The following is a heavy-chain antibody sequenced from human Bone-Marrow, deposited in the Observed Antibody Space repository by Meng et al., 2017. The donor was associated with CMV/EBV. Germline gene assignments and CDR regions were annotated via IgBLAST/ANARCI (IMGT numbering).Heavy chain of an antibody. CDR1: GGTFSSYA. Sequence: ASVKVSCKASGGTFSSYAISWVRQATGQGLEWMGWMNPNSGNTNYAQKLQGRVTMTTDTSTSTAYMELRSLRSDDTAVYYCARYCGSICITIFGVAPYYYYGMDVWGQGTTVTVSS. CDR3: ARYCGSICITIFGVAPYYYYGMDV. D-gene: IGHD3-3*01. V-gene: IGHV1-18*01. CDR2: MNPNSGNT. J-gene: IGHJ6*02.